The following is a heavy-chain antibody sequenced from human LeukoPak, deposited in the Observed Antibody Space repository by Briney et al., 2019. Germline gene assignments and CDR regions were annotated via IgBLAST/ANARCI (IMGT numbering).Heavy chain of an antibody. CDR3: ARSPASIDY. J-gene: IGHJ4*02. Sequence: GASVKVSXKASGYTFTSYGISWVRQAPGQGLEWMGWISAYNGNTNYAQKLQGRVTMTTDTSTSTAYRELRSLRSDDTAVYYCARSPASIDYWGQGTLVTVSS. CDR2: ISAYNGNT. CDR1: GYTFTSYG. V-gene: IGHV1-18*01.